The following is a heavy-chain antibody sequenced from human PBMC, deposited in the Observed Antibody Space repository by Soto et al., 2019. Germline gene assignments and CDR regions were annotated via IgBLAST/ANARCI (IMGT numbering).Heavy chain of an antibody. CDR1: GGSISSGGYY. CDR2: IYYSGST. V-gene: IGHV4-31*03. CDR3: ASLPTVGATSDAFDI. Sequence: QVQLQESGPGLVKPSQTLSLTCTVSGGSISSGGYYWSWIRQHPGKGLEWIGYIYYSGSTYYNPSLKGRVTMSEDTSKNQFSLRLSSVTAADTAVYYCASLPTVGATSDAFDIWGQGTMVTVSS. J-gene: IGHJ3*02. D-gene: IGHD1-26*01.